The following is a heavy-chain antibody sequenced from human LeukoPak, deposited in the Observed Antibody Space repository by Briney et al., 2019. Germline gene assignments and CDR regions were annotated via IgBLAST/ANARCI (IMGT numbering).Heavy chain of an antibody. CDR1: GFTFSSYG. V-gene: IGHV3-30*18. J-gene: IGHJ4*02. CDR3: AKDGKFFSGYSSGWLLGDYFDY. D-gene: IGHD6-19*01. Sequence: GRSLRLSCAASGFTFSSYGMHWVRQAPGKGLEWVAVISYDGSNKYYADSVKGRFTISRDSSKNTLYLQMNSLRAEDTAVYYCAKDGKFFSGYSSGWLLGDYFDYWGQGTLVTVSS. CDR2: ISYDGSNK.